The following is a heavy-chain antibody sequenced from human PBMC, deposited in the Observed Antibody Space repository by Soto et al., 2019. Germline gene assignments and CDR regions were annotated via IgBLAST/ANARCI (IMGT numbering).Heavy chain of an antibody. D-gene: IGHD1-7*01. Sequence: QVQLQESGPGLVKPSETLSLTCTVSGGSISSYYWSWIRQPPGKGLEWIGYIYYSGSTNYNPSLKSRVTISVDTSKNQFSLKLSSVTAADTAVYYCARGHGITGTTRAFDIWGQGTMVTVSS. CDR3: ARGHGITGTTRAFDI. CDR1: GGSISSYY. CDR2: IYYSGST. V-gene: IGHV4-59*01. J-gene: IGHJ3*02.